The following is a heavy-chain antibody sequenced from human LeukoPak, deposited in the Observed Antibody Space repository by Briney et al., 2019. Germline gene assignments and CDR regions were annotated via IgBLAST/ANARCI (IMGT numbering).Heavy chain of an antibody. CDR1: GGSFSGYY. D-gene: IGHD6-6*01. Sequence: SKTLSPTCAVYGGSFSGYYWSWIRQPPGKGLEWIGEINHSGSTNYNPSLKSRVTISVDTSKNQFSLKLSSVTAADTAVYYCARVGVPRAYYFDYWGQGTLVTVSS. V-gene: IGHV4-34*01. CDR3: ARVGVPRAYYFDY. J-gene: IGHJ4*02. CDR2: INHSGST.